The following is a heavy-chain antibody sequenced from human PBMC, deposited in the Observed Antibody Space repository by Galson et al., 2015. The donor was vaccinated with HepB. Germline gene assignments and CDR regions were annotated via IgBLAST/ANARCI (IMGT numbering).Heavy chain of an antibody. CDR1: GFAFSSYG. V-gene: IGHV3-30*02. CDR2: IRYDGSNK. CDR3: AREGTDSSGWWGGY. J-gene: IGHJ4*02. Sequence: SLRLSCAASGFAFSSYGMHWVRQAPGKGLEWVAFIRYDGSNKYYADSVKGRFTISRDNSKNTLYLQMNSLRAEDTAVYYCAREGTDSSGWWGGYWGQGTLVTVSS. D-gene: IGHD6-19*01.